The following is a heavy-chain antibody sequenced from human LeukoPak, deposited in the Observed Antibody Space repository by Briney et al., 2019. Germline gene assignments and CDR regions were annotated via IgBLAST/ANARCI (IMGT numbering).Heavy chain of an antibody. J-gene: IGHJ4*02. CDR3: ARRTQGWLLLSNFDY. V-gene: IGHV4-34*01. D-gene: IGHD3-22*01. Sequence: SETLSLTCAVYGGSFSGYYWSWIRQPPGKGLEWIGEINHSGSTNYNPSLNSRVTISVDTSKNQFSLKLSSVTAADTAVYYCARRTQGWLLLSNFDYWGQGTLVTVSS. CDR2: INHSGST. CDR1: GGSFSGYY.